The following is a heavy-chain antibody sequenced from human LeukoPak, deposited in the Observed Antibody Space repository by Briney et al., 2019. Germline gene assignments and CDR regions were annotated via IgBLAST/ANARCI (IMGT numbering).Heavy chain of an antibody. CDR2: IWYGGSNK. CDR3: ARDTGFGWMIPFVP. CDR1: GFTFSSYG. V-gene: IGHV3-33*01. Sequence: GGSLRLSCAASGFTFSSYGMHWVRPAPGKGLEWVAVIWYGGSNKYYADSVKGRFTISRDNSKNTLYLQMNSLRAEDTAVYYCARDTGFGWMIPFVPWGQGTLVTVSS. D-gene: IGHD2-2*03. J-gene: IGHJ5*02.